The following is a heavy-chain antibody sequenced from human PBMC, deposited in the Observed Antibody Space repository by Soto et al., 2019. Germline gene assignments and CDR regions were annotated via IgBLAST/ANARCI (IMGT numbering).Heavy chain of an antibody. CDR2: IHYSGST. J-gene: IGHJ6*02. V-gene: IGHV4-30-4*01. CDR1: GDSISSGDYY. D-gene: IGHD3-10*01. Sequence: PSETLSLTCSVSGDSISSGDYYWSWIRQPPGKGLEWIGYIHYSGSTYHNPSLKSRVAMSIDASRDQFSLKLSSVTAADTAVYYCARSASGRYDMDVWGQGTTVTVSS. CDR3: ARSASGRYDMDV.